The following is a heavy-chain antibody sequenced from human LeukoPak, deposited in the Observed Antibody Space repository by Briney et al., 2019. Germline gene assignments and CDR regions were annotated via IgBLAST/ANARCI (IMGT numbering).Heavy chain of an antibody. Sequence: GGSLRLSCAASGFTFSRYSMNWVRQAPGKGLEWVSYISSGSGTIYYVDSVKGRFTISRDNAKNSLYLQMNSLRAEDTAVYYCARGPNYDFWNGQYYLDYWGQGTLVTVSS. CDR2: ISSGSGTI. CDR1: GFTFSRYS. V-gene: IGHV3-48*01. J-gene: IGHJ4*02. CDR3: ARGPNYDFWNGQYYLDY. D-gene: IGHD3-3*01.